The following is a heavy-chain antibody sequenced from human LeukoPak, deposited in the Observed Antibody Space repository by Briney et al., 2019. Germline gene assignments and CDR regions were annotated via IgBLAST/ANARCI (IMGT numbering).Heavy chain of an antibody. V-gene: IGHV3-30*18. D-gene: IGHD2-2*01. Sequence: PGGSLRLSCAASGFTFSSYGMHWVRQAPGKGLEWVAVISYDGSNKYYADSVKGRFTISRDNSKNTLYLQMNSLRAEDTAVYYCAKDFGYCSSTSCYGPYYYYYYMDVWGKGTTVTVSS. CDR1: GFTFSSYG. CDR3: AKDFGYCSSTSCYGPYYYYYYMDV. J-gene: IGHJ6*03. CDR2: ISYDGSNK.